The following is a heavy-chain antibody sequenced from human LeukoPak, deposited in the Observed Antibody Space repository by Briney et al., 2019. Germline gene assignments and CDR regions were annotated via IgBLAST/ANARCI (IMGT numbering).Heavy chain of an antibody. CDR1: GFTFSSYW. Sequence: GGSLRLSCAASGFTFSSYWMSWVRQAPGKGLEWVANIKQDGSEKYYVDSVKGRFTISRDNAKNSLYLQMNSLRAEDTAVYYCARVSQTYGSGSYYYFDYWGQGTLVTVSS. CDR3: ARVSQTYGSGSYYYFDY. CDR2: IKQDGSEK. D-gene: IGHD3-10*01. V-gene: IGHV3-7*03. J-gene: IGHJ4*02.